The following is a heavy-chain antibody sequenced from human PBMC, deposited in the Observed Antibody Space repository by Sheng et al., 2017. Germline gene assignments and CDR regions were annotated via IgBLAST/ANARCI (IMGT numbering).Heavy chain of an antibody. CDR3: ARDLGEDEWELLCDY. Sequence: EVQLVESGGGLVKPGGSLRLSCAASGFTFSSYSMNWVRQAPGKGLEWVSSISSSSSYIYYADSVKGRFTISRDNAKNSLYLQMNSLRAEDTAVYYCARDLGEDEWELLCDYWGQGTLVTVSS. V-gene: IGHV3-21*01. D-gene: IGHD1-26*01. CDR2: ISSSSSYI. J-gene: IGHJ4*02. CDR1: GFTFSSYS.